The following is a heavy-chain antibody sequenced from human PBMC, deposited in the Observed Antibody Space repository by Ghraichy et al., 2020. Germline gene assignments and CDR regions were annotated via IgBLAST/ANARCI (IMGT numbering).Heavy chain of an antibody. CDR3: ANHLYDVAIGPNSN. J-gene: IGHJ4*02. CDR1: GFTFSSYA. D-gene: IGHD3-22*01. CDR2: ISASGGTT. V-gene: IGHV3-23*01. Sequence: GGSLRLSCAASGFTFSSYAMSWVRQAPGKGLEWVSAISASGGTTNYADSVKGRFTISRDNSKNTLYVQMNSLRAEDTAVYYCANHLYDVAIGPNSNWGQGTLVTVSS.